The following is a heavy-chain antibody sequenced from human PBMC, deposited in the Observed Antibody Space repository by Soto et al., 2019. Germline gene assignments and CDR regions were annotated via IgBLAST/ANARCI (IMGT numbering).Heavy chain of an antibody. V-gene: IGHV1-3*01. CDR1: GFSFIKYA. D-gene: IGHD6-19*01. CDR2: INAGNGNT. J-gene: IGHJ4*01. Sequence: QVQLVQSGAEVKKPGASVNVSCRASGFSFIKYAMHWVSQAPGQRPEGMGWINAGNGNTRYSQRWQGRVTITRDTSASTVYMDLSSLRSEDTAVYYCARDYADIAVAGIPLLAHWGQGTLVTVSS. CDR3: ARDYADIAVAGIPLLAH.